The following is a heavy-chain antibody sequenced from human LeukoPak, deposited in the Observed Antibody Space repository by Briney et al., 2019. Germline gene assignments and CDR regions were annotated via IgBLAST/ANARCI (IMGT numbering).Heavy chain of an antibody. J-gene: IGHJ4*02. Sequence: ASVKVSCKASGYTFTGYYMHWVRQAPGQGLEWMGWINPESGGTNYAQKFQGRVTMTRDTSISTAYMELTSLRSDDTAVYYCARLPVIVGAWSPIDYWGQGTLVTVSS. CDR2: INPESGGT. CDR1: GYTFTGYY. CDR3: ARLPVIVGAWSPIDY. D-gene: IGHD1-26*01. V-gene: IGHV1-2*02.